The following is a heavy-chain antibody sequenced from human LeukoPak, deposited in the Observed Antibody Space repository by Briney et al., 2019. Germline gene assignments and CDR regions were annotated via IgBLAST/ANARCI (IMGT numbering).Heavy chain of an antibody. CDR1: GYSFTSYW. D-gene: IGHD2-2*01. CDR2: IYPGDSEI. J-gene: IGHJ4*02. Sequence: GESLKISCQGSGYSFTSYWIGWVRQMPGKGLEWMGSIYPGDSEIRYSPSFQGQVTVSADKSISTAYLQWSSLKASDTAMYYCARRGRDGTSRYYFDYWGQGTLVAVSS. CDR3: ARRGRDGTSRYYFDY. V-gene: IGHV5-51*01.